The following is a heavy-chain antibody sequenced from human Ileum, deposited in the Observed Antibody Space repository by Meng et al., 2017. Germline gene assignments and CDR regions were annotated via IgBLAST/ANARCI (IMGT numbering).Heavy chain of an antibody. V-gene: IGHV3-43D*03. CDR1: GFTFDDYA. CDR3: AKDTRSGTAMTTIAY. J-gene: IGHJ4*02. CDR2: ISWDGGSI. Sequence: GESLKISCAASGFTFDDYAMHWVRQPPGKGLEWVALISWDGGSIHYADSVKGRFTISRDNTKNSLYLHMHTLRPEDSALYYCAKDTRSGTAMTTIAYWGQGTLVTVSS. D-gene: IGHD5-18*01.